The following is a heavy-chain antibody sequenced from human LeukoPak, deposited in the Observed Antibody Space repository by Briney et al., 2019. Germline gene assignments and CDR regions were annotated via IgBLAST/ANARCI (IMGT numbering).Heavy chain of an antibody. CDR1: GYTFTSYY. Sequence: ASVKVSCKASGYTFTSYYMHWVRQAPGQGLEWMGIINPSGGSTSYAQKFQGRVTMTRDTSTSTVYMELSSLRSEDTAVYYCARDKEGYYDSSGYFVYWGQGTLVSVRS. CDR2: INPSGGST. V-gene: IGHV1-46*01. J-gene: IGHJ4*02. D-gene: IGHD3-22*01. CDR3: ARDKEGYYDSSGYFVY.